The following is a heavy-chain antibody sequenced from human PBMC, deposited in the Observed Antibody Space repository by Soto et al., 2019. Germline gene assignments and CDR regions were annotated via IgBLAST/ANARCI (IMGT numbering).Heavy chain of an antibody. CDR2: INPRGGST. CDR1: GYEFITNF. J-gene: IGHJ4*02. D-gene: IGHD4-17*01. V-gene: IGHV1-46*01. Sequence: GASVKVSCKTSGYEFITNFIHWVRHTPGHGLEWMGLINPRGGSTGYAQKFQGRVNMTRDTSSRMFYLELNSLRSEDTAIYYCARANFGDYTRLDSWGQGALVTVSS. CDR3: ARANFGDYTRLDS.